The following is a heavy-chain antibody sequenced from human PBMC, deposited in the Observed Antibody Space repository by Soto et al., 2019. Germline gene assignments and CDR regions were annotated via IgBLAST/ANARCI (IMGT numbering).Heavy chain of an antibody. CDR3: AKAPYGVTFPFDY. Sequence: EVPLLESGGGLVQPGGSLRLSCAASGFTFSSYAMSWVRQAPGKGLEWVSAISGSGGSTYYADSVKGRFTISRDNSKNTLYLQMNSLRAEDTAVYYCAKAPYGVTFPFDYWGQGTLVTVSS. CDR2: ISGSGGST. CDR1: GFTFSSYA. D-gene: IGHD4-4*01. V-gene: IGHV3-23*01. J-gene: IGHJ4*02.